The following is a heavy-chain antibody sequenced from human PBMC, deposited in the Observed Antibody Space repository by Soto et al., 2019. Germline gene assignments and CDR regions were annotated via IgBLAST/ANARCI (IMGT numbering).Heavy chain of an antibody. Sequence: PGESLKISCKGSGYNFAYFWIGWVRQMPGKGLEWMGRIDPSDSYTNYSPSFQGHVTISADKSISTAYLQWSSLKASDTAMYYCARRAAAQDYYYYGMDVWGQGTTVTVSS. D-gene: IGHD6-13*01. J-gene: IGHJ6*02. CDR1: GYNFAYFW. CDR2: IDPSDSYT. CDR3: ARRAAAQDYYYYGMDV. V-gene: IGHV5-10-1*01.